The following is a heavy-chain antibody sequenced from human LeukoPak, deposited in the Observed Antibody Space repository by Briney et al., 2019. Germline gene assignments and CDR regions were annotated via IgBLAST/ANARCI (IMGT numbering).Heavy chain of an antibody. Sequence: GGSLRLSCAASGFTFSYYGMTWVRQAPGKGLEWVSSISSSSSYIYYADSVKGRFTISRDNAKNSLYLQMNSLRAEDTAVYYCARTLNYYDSSGYYYGDYYFDYWGQGTLVTVSS. CDR2: ISSSSSYI. CDR3: ARTLNYYDSSGYYYGDYYFDY. J-gene: IGHJ4*02. CDR1: GFTFSYYG. V-gene: IGHV3-21*01. D-gene: IGHD3-22*01.